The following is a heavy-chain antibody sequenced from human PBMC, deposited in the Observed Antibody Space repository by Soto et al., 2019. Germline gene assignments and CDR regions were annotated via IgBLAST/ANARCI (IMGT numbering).Heavy chain of an antibody. Sequence: QMQLVQSGAEVKKTGSSVKVSCKASGYTFTYRYLHWVRQAPGQALEWMGWITPFNGNTNYAQKFQDRVTITRDRSMSTAYMELSSLRSEDTAMYYCAEATPEWVCSSTGCGAFDIWGQGTMVTVSS. V-gene: IGHV1-45*02. CDR3: AEATPEWVCSSTGCGAFDI. CDR1: GYTFTYRY. D-gene: IGHD2-2*01. J-gene: IGHJ3*02. CDR2: ITPFNGNT.